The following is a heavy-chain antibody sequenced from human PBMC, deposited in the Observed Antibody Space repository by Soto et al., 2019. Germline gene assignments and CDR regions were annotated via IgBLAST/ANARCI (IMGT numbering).Heavy chain of an antibody. J-gene: IGHJ6*02. V-gene: IGHV3-72*01. CDR2: IRNKANSYTT. CDR3: ARFLVAGPYFYGMDV. Sequence: EVQLVESGGGVVQPGGSLRLSCAASGLILGEHCTDWVRQAPGKGLEWIGRIRNKANSYTTEYAATVKGRFTISRDESKNSVDLQMNSLKTEDTAMYYCARFLVAGPYFYGMDVWGRGTTVTVSS. CDR1: GLILGEHC. D-gene: IGHD6-19*01.